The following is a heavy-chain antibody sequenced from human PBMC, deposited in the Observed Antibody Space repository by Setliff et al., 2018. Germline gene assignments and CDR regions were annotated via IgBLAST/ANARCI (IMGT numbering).Heavy chain of an antibody. J-gene: IGHJ6*02. V-gene: IGHV1-46*01. Sequence: ASVKVPCKASGYTFTSYYMHWVRQAPGQGLEWMGIINPSGGSTSYAQKFQGRVTMTRDTSTSTVYMELSSLRSEDTAVYYCAGTYYNFWSALDYYYYGMDVWGQGTTVTVSS. CDR1: GYTFTSYY. D-gene: IGHD3-3*01. CDR3: AGTYYNFWSALDYYYYGMDV. CDR2: INPSGGST.